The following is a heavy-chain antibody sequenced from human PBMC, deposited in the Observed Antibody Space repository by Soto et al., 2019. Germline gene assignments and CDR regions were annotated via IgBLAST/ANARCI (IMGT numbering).Heavy chain of an antibody. CDR1: GGSISSYY. CDR2: IYYSGST. V-gene: IGHV4-59*01. D-gene: IGHD3-3*01. CDR3: AKGLGDFWSGYYNYCGMDV. J-gene: IGHJ6*02. Sequence: QVQLQESGPGLVKPSETLSLTCTVSGGSISSYYWSWIRQPPGKGLEWIGYIYYSGSTNYNPSLKSRVSISVDTSKNQFSLKLSSVTAADTAVYYCAKGLGDFWSGYYNYCGMDVWGQGTTVTVSS.